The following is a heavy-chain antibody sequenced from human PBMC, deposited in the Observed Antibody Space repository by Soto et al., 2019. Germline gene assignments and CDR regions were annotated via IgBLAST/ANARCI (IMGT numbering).Heavy chain of an antibody. J-gene: IGHJ4*02. V-gene: IGHV4-30-2*01. CDR1: GGSISSGGYS. D-gene: IGHD3-10*01. CDR2: IYHSGST. Sequence: QLQLQESGSGLVKPSQTLSLTCAVSGGSISSGGYSWSWIRQPPGKGLEWIGYIYHSGSTYYNPSLKSRVTISVVRSKNQFSLKLSSVTAADTAVYYCARAITMVRGVIMHFDYWGQGTLVTVSS. CDR3: ARAITMVRGVIMHFDY.